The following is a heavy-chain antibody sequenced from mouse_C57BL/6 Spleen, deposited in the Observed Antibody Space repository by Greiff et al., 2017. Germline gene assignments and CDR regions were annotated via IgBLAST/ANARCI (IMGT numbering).Heavy chain of an antibody. CDR2: IDPSDSYT. CDR1: GYTLTSYW. Sequence: QVQLQQPGAELVMPGASVKLSCKASGYTLTSYWMHWVKQRPGQGLEWIGEIDPSDSYTNYNQKFKGKSTLTVDKSSSTAYMQLSSLTSEDSAVYYCARTGTWAWFAYWGQGTLVTVSA. D-gene: IGHD4-1*01. V-gene: IGHV1-69*01. J-gene: IGHJ3*01. CDR3: ARTGTWAWFAY.